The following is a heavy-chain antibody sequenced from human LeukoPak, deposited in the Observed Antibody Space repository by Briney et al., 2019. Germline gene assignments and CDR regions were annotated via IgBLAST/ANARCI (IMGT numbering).Heavy chain of an antibody. CDR2: IYYNGLT. D-gene: IGHD3/OR15-3a*01. CDR1: GVSIDSGADY. J-gene: IGHJ4*02. Sequence: SDTLSLTCTVSGVSIDSGADYWGWIRQTPGEGPEWIGTIYYNGLTYYSPSLTSRVTMSVDTSKNQFSLRLTSVTATDTALYYCAQLKRSWTGYYFEQWGQGTLVAVSS. CDR3: AQLKRSWTGYYFEQ. V-gene: IGHV4-39*01.